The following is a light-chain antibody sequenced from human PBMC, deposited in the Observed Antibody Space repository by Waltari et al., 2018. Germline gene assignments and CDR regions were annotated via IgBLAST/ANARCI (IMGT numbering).Light chain of an antibody. Sequence: QSALTQPASVSGSPGPSITISCTGTSNDVGLYNYFSWYQQHPGKAPKLMIYDVSNRPSGVSNRFSGSKSGNTASLTISGLQAEDEADYYCSSFTSSSTYVVFGGGTKLTVL. CDR3: SSFTSSSTYVV. CDR2: DVS. V-gene: IGLV2-14*01. J-gene: IGLJ2*01. CDR1: SNDVGLYNY.